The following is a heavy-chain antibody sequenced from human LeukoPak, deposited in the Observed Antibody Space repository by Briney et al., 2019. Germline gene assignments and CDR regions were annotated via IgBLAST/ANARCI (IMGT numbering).Heavy chain of an antibody. CDR2: ISGGGSNT. J-gene: IGHJ5*02. V-gene: IGHV3-23*01. Sequence: GGSLRLSCAASGFTFSSFAMSWVRQAPGKGLEWVSVISGGGSNTFYTDSVKGRFTISRDNSKNTLYLQMNSLRAEDTAIYYCSKNPAIVVATLWFDPWGQGTLVTVSS. D-gene: IGHD3-22*01. CDR3: SKNPAIVVATLWFDP. CDR1: GFTFSSFA.